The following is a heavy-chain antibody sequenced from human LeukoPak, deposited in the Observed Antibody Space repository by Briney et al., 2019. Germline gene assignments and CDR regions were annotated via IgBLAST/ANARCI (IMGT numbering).Heavy chain of an antibody. CDR2: ITGSGAAT. CDR3: AKRGTYSEFDS. Sequence: GGSLRLSCAASGFTFTAYAMRWVRQAPGKGLEWVSSITGSGAATRYADSVKGRFTISRDNSKNTLYLQMSNLRVDDTAIYYCAKRGTYSEFDSWGQGSLATVSS. D-gene: IGHD1-26*01. CDR1: GFTFTAYA. J-gene: IGHJ4*02. V-gene: IGHV3-23*01.